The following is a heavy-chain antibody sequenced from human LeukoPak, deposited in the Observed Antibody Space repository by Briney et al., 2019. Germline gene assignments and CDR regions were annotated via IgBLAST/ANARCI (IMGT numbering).Heavy chain of an antibody. D-gene: IGHD6-13*01. Sequence: GGSLRLTCAASGFTVSSNFMSWVRQAPGKGLEWVSSISSSSSYIYYADSVKGRFTISRDNAKNSLYLQMNSLRAEDTAVYYCGRGLIYSSSWFDYWGQGTLVTVSS. J-gene: IGHJ4*02. V-gene: IGHV3-21*01. CDR3: GRGLIYSSSWFDY. CDR2: ISSSSSYI. CDR1: GFTVSSNF.